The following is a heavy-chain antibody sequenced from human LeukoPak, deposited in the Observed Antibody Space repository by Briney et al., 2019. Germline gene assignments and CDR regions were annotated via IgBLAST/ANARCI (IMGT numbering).Heavy chain of an antibody. CDR2: IYYSGST. Sequence: SETLSLTCTVSGGSVSSGSYYWSWIRQPPGKGLEWIGYIYYSGSTNYNPSLKSRVTISVDTSKNQFSLKLSSVTAADTAVYYCARDSRYYDSSGYYQAQNFDYWGQGTLVTVSS. V-gene: IGHV4-61*01. CDR1: GGSVSSGSYY. CDR3: ARDSRYYDSSGYYQAQNFDY. D-gene: IGHD3-22*01. J-gene: IGHJ4*02.